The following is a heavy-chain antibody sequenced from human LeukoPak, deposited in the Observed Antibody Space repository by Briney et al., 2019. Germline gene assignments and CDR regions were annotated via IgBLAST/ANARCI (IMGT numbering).Heavy chain of an antibody. CDR2: VHYGGST. CDR3: VNLLHDNSGHYYFDY. V-gene: IGHV4-59*01. D-gene: IGHD6-19*01. J-gene: IGHJ4*02. CDR1: GGSINAYY. Sequence: SETLSLTCTVSGGSINAYYWSWVRQSPGKGLEWIGYVHYGGSTNYNPSLKSRVTISVDASKNHFSLRLTSMTAADTAVYYCVNLLHDNSGHYYFDYWGQGTLVSVSS.